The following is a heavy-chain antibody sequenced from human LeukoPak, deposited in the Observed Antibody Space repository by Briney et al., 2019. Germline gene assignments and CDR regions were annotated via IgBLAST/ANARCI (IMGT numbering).Heavy chain of an antibody. CDR1: GYPIRNGYF. CDR3: ARGTSDGGNSPYYFDY. V-gene: IGHV4-38-2*02. Sequence: PSETLSLTCTVSGYPIRNGYFWGWVRQSPGKGLEWIGNIHQSGSTSYNPSLQSRVTISVDTSKNQFSLKLSSVTAADTAVYYCARGTSDGGNSPYYFDYWGQGTLVTVSS. J-gene: IGHJ4*02. D-gene: IGHD4-23*01. CDR2: IHQSGST.